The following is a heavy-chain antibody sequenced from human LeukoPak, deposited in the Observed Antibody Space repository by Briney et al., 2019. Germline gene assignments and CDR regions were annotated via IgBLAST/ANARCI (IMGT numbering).Heavy chain of an antibody. CDR1: GFTVSTTY. CDR3: ARVEYYDFWSGHKMPLWFAP. D-gene: IGHD3-3*01. CDR2: IFSGGNT. J-gene: IGHJ5*02. Sequence: GGSLRLSCAASGFTVSTTYMSWVRQAPGKGLEWVSVIFSGGNTYYADSVKGRLTISRDNSKNMLYLQMNSLRAEDTAVYYCARVEYYDFWSGHKMPLWFAPWGQGTLVTVSS. V-gene: IGHV3-66*02.